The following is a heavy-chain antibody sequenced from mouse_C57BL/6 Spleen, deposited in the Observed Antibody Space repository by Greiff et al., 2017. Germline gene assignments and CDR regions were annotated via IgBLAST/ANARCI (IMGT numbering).Heavy chain of an antibody. CDR3: AKGGNYEAMDY. CDR1: GYTFTDYY. J-gene: IGHJ4*01. Sequence: QVQLKESGAELVRPGASVKLSCKASGYTFTDYYINWVKQRPGQGLEWIARIYPGSGNTYYNEKFKGKATLTAEKSSSTAYMQLSSLTSEDSAVYFCAKGGNYEAMDYWGQGTSVTVSS. D-gene: IGHD2-1*01. V-gene: IGHV1-76*01. CDR2: IYPGSGNT.